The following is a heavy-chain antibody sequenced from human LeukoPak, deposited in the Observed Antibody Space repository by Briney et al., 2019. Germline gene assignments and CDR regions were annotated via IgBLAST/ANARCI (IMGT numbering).Heavy chain of an antibody. CDR1: GGSISSYY. Sequence: SSETLSLTCTVSGGSISSYYWSWIRQPPGKGLEWIGYIYYSGSTNYNPSLKSRVTISVDTSKNQFSLKLSSVTAADTAVYYCARWRGGWFGELPFDYWGQGTLVTVSS. V-gene: IGHV4-59*01. D-gene: IGHD3-10*01. J-gene: IGHJ4*02. CDR2: IYYSGST. CDR3: ARWRGGWFGELPFDY.